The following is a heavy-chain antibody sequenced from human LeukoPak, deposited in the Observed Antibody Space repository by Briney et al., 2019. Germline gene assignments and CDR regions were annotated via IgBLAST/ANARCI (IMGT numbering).Heavy chain of an antibody. CDR2: IYYSGST. J-gene: IGHJ4*02. CDR1: GGSLSSYY. V-gene: IGHV4-59*01. Sequence: SETLSLTCTVSGGSLSSYYWSWIRQPPGKGLEWIGYIYYSGSTNYNPSLKSRVTISVDTSKNQFSLKLSSVTAADTAVYYCARAVDTAMVLDYWGQGTLVTVSS. CDR3: ARAVDTAMVLDY. D-gene: IGHD5-18*01.